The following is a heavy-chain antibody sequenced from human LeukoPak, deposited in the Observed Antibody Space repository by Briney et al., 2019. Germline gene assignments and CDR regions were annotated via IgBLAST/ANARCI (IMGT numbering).Heavy chain of an antibody. D-gene: IGHD6-13*01. Sequence: ASVKVSCKASGYTFTSYGISWVRQAPGQGLEWMGWISAYNGNTNYAQKLQGRVTRTTDTSTSTAYMELRSLRSDDTAVYYCAREEFAAAGINWFDPWGQGTLVTVSS. V-gene: IGHV1-18*01. CDR3: AREEFAAAGINWFDP. J-gene: IGHJ5*02. CDR2: ISAYNGNT. CDR1: GYTFTSYG.